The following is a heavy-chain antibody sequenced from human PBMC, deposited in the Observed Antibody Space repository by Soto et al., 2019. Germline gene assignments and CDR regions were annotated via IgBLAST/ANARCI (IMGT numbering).Heavy chain of an antibody. V-gene: IGHV1-69*13. CDR2: IIPIFGTA. Sequence: GSSVKVSCQASGGTFSSYAIRWVRQAHGQRHPWMGGIIPIFGTANYAQKFQGRVTITADESTSTAYMELSSLRSEDTAVYYCARDQGGGTGPDYYYYGMDVWGQGTTVTVSS. D-gene: IGHD6-25*01. CDR1: GGTFSSYA. J-gene: IGHJ6*02. CDR3: ARDQGGGTGPDYYYYGMDV.